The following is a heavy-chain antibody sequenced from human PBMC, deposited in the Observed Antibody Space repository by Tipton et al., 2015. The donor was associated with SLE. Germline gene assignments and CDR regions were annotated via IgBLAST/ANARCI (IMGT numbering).Heavy chain of an antibody. CDR2: IYTSGST. D-gene: IGHD2-2*01. CDR3: ARGSPLVPGLIDY. J-gene: IGHJ4*02. CDR1: GGSISSYY. V-gene: IGHV4-4*08. Sequence: TLSLTCTVSGGSISSYYWSWIRQPPGKGLEWIGYIYTSGSTNYNPSLKSRVTISVDTSKNQFSLKLSSVTAADTAVYYCARGSPLVPGLIDYWGQGTLVTVSS.